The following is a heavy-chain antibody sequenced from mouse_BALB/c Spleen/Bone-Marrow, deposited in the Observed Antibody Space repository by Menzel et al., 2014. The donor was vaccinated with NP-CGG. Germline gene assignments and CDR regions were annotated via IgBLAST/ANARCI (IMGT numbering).Heavy chain of an antibody. CDR2: IWGGGST. J-gene: IGHJ3*01. CDR1: GFSLTDSG. D-gene: IGHD2-4*01. V-gene: IGHV2-6-5*01. Sequence: VQLQQSGPGLVAPSQSLSITCTVSGFSLTDSGVSWIRQPPGKGLGWLGIIWGGGSTYYNSDFKSRVNISKDNSKSQVFLKLNSLQTEDTAMYYCAKLSTMITTFAYWGQGTLVTVSA. CDR3: AKLSTMITTFAY.